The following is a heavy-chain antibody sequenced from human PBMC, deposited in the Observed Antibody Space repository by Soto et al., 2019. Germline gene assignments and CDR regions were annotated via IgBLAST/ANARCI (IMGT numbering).Heavy chain of an antibody. CDR2: IHYTGST. J-gene: IGHJ4*02. CDR3: AGRRYFDWALDY. V-gene: IGHV4-59*08. D-gene: IGHD3-9*01. Sequence: NPSETLSLTCTVSGGSISSYYWSWIRQPPGKGLELIGYIHYTGSTNYNPSLKSRVTISVDTSKDQFSLKLSSVTAADTAVYYCAGRRYFDWALDYWGQGTLVTVSS. CDR1: GGSISSYY.